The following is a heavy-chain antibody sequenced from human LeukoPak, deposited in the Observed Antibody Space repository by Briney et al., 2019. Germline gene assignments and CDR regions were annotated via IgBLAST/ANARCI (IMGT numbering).Heavy chain of an antibody. CDR2: IRYDGSNK. Sequence: PGGSLRLSCAASGFTFSSYGMHWVRQAPGKGLEWVAFIRYDGSNKYYADSVKGRFTISRDNSKNTLYLQMNSLRAEDTAVYYCAKAEGDYRYSCLDYWGQGTLVTVSS. D-gene: IGHD4-11*01. CDR3: AKAEGDYRYSCLDY. CDR1: GFTFSSYG. J-gene: IGHJ4*02. V-gene: IGHV3-30*02.